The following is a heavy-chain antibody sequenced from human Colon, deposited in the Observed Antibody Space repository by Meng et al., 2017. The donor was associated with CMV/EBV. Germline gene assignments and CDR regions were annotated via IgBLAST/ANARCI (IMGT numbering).Heavy chain of an antibody. CDR1: GHTFTAKH. D-gene: IGHD2-21*01. J-gene: IGHJ4*02. CDR3: IKEDWYFDF. V-gene: IGHV1-2*02. Sequence: VHVLPSEKEEKKPGASVESSCKTSGHTFTAKHWHWVRHAPGQGLEWMGWIYPQKGGTYFAQKFQGRVTMTSNTSISTAYMELSSLTSDDTAIYYCIKEDWYFDFWGQGTLVTVSS. CDR2: IYPQKGGT.